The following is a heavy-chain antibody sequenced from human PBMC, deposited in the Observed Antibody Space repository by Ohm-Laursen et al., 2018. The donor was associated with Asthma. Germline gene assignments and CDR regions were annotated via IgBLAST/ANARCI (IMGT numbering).Heavy chain of an antibody. D-gene: IGHD3-16*01. Sequence: LSLTCAASGFKFSDYYMSWIRQAPGKGLEYVSHISSDSIHTEYADSVKGRFTISRDNAKNSLYLQMNSLRAEDTAVYYCATNLPYEAENYWGQGTLVTVSS. J-gene: IGHJ4*02. V-gene: IGHV3-11*03. CDR1: GFKFSDYY. CDR3: ATNLPYEAENY. CDR2: ISSDSIHT.